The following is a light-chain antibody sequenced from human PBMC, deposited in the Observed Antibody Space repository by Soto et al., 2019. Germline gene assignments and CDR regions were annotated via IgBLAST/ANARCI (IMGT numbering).Light chain of an antibody. CDR1: SSDVGGYDS. V-gene: IGLV2-11*01. CDR2: DVN. Sequence: QSALTQPRSVSGSPGQSVAISCTGTSSDVGGYDSVSWYQQHPGKAPKVIIYDVNKRPSGVPDRFSGSKSGNTASLTISGLQAEDEADYYCRSYAGSPYVFGTGTKVTVL. J-gene: IGLJ1*01. CDR3: RSYAGSPYV.